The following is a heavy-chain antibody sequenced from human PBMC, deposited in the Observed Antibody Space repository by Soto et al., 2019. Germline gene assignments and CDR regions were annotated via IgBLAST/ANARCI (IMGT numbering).Heavy chain of an antibody. J-gene: IGHJ3*02. CDR3: ARERVYYYDSSGLDAFDI. D-gene: IGHD3-22*01. CDR2: ISAYNGNT. Sequence: GASVKVSCKASGYTFTSYGISWVRQAPGQGLEWMGWISAYNGNTNYAQKLQGRVTTTTDTSTSTAYMELRSLRSDDTAVCYCARERVYYYDSSGLDAFDIWGQGTMVTVSS. V-gene: IGHV1-18*04. CDR1: GYTFTSYG.